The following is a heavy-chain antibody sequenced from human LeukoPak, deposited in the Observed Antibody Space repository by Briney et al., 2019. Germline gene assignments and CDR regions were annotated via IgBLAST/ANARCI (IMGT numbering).Heavy chain of an antibody. J-gene: IGHJ4*02. CDR3: ARFYYDFWSGYQPLDY. V-gene: IGHV3-7*01. CDR1: GFTFSSYW. CDR2: IKQDGSEK. D-gene: IGHD3-3*01. Sequence: GGSLGLSCAASGFTFSSYWMSWVRQAPGKGLEWVANIKQDGSEKYYVDSVKGRFTISRDNAKNSLYLQMNSLRAEDTAVYYCARFYYDFWSGYQPLDYWGQGTLVTVSS.